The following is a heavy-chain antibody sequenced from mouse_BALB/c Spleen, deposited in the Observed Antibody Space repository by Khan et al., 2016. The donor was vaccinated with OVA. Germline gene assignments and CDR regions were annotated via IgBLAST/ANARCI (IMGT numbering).Heavy chain of an antibody. V-gene: IGHV1-4*01. D-gene: IGHD2-14*01. J-gene: IGHJ3*01. CDR2: INPSSGYT. CDR3: ARDGAYYRNDGWFAY. Sequence: QVQLKQSGAELARPGASVKMSCKASGYTFTSYTIHWIKQRPGQGLEWIGYINPSSGYTNYNQKFKDKATLTADTSSTTAYMQLSRLTSDDSAVYYCARDGAYYRNDGWFAYWGQGTLVTVSA. CDR1: GYTFTSYT.